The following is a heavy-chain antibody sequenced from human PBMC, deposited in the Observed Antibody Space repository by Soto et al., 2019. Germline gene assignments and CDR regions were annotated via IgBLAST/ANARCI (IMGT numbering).Heavy chain of an antibody. CDR1: GFTFSSHC. Sequence: EVQLVESGGVFGQPGGSLRHSCAASGFTFSSHCMHWVRQAPGKGLVWVSRSNSDGSRLNYADSVKGRLTISRDNATNTVYLQMNSLRADDTAVYICARGASGRYYMDVWCKGATVIVAS. CDR2: SNSDGSRL. V-gene: IGHV3-74*01. CDR3: ARGASGRYYMDV. J-gene: IGHJ6*03. D-gene: IGHD3-10*01.